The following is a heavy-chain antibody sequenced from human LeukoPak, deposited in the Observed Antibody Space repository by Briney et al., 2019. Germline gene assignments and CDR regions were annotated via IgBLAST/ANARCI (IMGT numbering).Heavy chain of an antibody. CDR3: ARGVREQQQLVNFDY. D-gene: IGHD6-13*01. CDR2: IYSGGST. CDR1: GFTVSSNY. J-gene: IGHJ4*02. V-gene: IGHV3-53*01. Sequence: GGSLRLSCAASGFTVSSNYMSWVRQAPGKGLEWVSVIYSGGSTYYADSVKGRFTISRDNSKNTLYLQMNSLRAEDTAVYYCARGVREQQQLVNFDYWGQGTLVTVSS.